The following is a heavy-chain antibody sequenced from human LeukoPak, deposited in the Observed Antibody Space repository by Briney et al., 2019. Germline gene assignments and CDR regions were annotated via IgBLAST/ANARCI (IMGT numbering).Heavy chain of an antibody. D-gene: IGHD3-10*01. CDR3: AKSMVRGVIITAPVH. V-gene: IGHV3-23*01. CDR1: GFTFSSYA. Sequence: PGGSLRLSCPASGFTFSSYAMSWVRQAPGKGLEWVSAISGSGGSTYYADSVKGRFTISRDNSKNTLYLQMNSLRAEDTAVYYCAKSMVRGVIITAPVHWGQGTLVTVSS. CDR2: ISGSGGST. J-gene: IGHJ4*02.